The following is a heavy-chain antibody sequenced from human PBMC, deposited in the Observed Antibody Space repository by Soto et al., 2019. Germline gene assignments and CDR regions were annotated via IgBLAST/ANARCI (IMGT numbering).Heavy chain of an antibody. CDR3: AKAFYNGNSDFGY. CDR1: GFSFSNYW. CDR2: INPDGGAK. Sequence: EVHLVESGGGLVQPGGSLRLSCAASGFSFSNYWMTWVRQAPGKGLEWVANINPDGGAKYYVESVKGRFSISRDNAKNSLYLQMSNLRAADTAVYYCAKAFYNGNSDFGYWGQGTLVTVSS. J-gene: IGHJ4*02. D-gene: IGHD3-10*01. V-gene: IGHV3-7*05.